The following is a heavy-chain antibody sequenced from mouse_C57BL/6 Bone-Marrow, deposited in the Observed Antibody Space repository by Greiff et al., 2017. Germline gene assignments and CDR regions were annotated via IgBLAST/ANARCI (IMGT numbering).Heavy chain of an antibody. CDR1: GFSLTSYG. J-gene: IGHJ4*01. V-gene: IGHV2-6-1*01. Sequence: QVQLKESGPGLVAPSQSLSITCTVSGFSLTSYGVHWVRQPPGKGLEWLVVIWSDGSTTYNSALKSRLSISKDNSKSQVFLKMNSLQTDDTAMYYCAGQRDYYGSSYDYAMDYWGQGTSVTVSS. CDR2: IWSDGST. D-gene: IGHD1-1*01. CDR3: AGQRDYYGSSYDYAMDY.